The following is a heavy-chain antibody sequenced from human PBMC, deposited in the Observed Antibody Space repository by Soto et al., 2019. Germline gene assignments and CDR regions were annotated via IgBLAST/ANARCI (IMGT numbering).Heavy chain of an antibody. Sequence: EVQLVESGGGLVQPGGSLRLPCAASGFTFSSYAMHWVRQAPGKGLEYVSAISSNGGSTYYANSVKGRFTSSRDNSKHTLYLQMGSLRAEDMAVYYCARRDGYNFDYWGQGTLVTVSS. CDR3: ARRDGYNFDY. V-gene: IGHV3-64*01. CDR1: GFTFSSYA. J-gene: IGHJ4*02. D-gene: IGHD5-12*01. CDR2: ISSNGGST.